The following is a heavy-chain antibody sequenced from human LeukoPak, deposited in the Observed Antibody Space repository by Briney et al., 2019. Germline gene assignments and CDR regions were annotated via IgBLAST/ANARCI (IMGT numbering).Heavy chain of an antibody. CDR2: INSSGGST. V-gene: IGHV1-46*01. J-gene: IGHJ3*02. D-gene: IGHD6-19*01. CDR1: GYTFTSYY. CDR3: ARDFAVKQWLDSGPYDAFDI. Sequence: GASVKVSCKASGYTFTSYYMHWVRQAPGQGLEWMGIINSSGGSTSYAQKFQGRVTMTRDTSTSTVYMELGSLRSEDTAVYYCARDFAVKQWLDSGPYDAFDIWGQGTMVTVSS.